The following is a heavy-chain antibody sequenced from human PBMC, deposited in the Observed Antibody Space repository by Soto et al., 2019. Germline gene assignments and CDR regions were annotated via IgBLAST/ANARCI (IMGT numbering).Heavy chain of an antibody. Sequence: HPGGSLRLSCAASGFTFSSYSMSWVRQAPGKGLEWVSAISGSGGSTYYADSVKGRFTISRDNSKNTLYLQMNSLRAEDTAVYYCAIHGGGNWYYFDYWGQGTLVTVSS. D-gene: IGHD1-20*01. V-gene: IGHV3-23*01. CDR1: GFTFSSYS. J-gene: IGHJ4*02. CDR3: AIHGGGNWYYFDY. CDR2: ISGSGGST.